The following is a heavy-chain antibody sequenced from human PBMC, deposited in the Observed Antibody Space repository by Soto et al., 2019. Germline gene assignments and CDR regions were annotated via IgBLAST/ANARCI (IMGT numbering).Heavy chain of an antibody. CDR3: ARDAGYCNSVSCYPYNMDV. J-gene: IGHJ6*02. D-gene: IGHD2-15*01. V-gene: IGHV4-30-4*01. CDR1: GESISSGDHY. Sequence: TLSLTCTVSGESISSGDHYWSWVRQSPGEGLEWIGFIYYSGNTYYNPSLKSRVSMSVDTSNNQFSLKLNSVTAADTAVYYCARDAGYCNSVSCYPYNMDVWGQGTTVTVPS. CDR2: IYYSGNT.